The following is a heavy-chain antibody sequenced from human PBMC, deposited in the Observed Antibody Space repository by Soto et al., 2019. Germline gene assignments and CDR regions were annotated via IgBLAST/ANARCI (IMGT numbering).Heavy chain of an antibody. J-gene: IGHJ4*02. Sequence: SETLSLTCAVYGGSFSGYYWSWIRQPPGKGLEWIGEINHRGSTNYNQYLKSRVTISGDTSKNQFSLKLSSVTAADTAVYYCARALKGSGIAAGGYYFDYWGQGTLVTVSS. V-gene: IGHV4-34*01. CDR2: INHRGST. CDR1: GGSFSGYY. D-gene: IGHD6-13*01. CDR3: ARALKGSGIAAGGYYFDY.